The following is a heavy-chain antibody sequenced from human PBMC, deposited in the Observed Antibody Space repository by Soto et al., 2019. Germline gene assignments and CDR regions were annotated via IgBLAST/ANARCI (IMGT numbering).Heavy chain of an antibody. D-gene: IGHD3-10*01. J-gene: IGHJ6*02. CDR1: GFTFRTYT. V-gene: IGHV3-21*01. CDR3: ARDRGYDAHDYYYNAMDA. CDR2: IRGFSPYT. Sequence: GSLKLCCISSGFTFRTYTMNWVRQAPGRGLEWVSGIRGFSPYTFYAESVKGRFTISRDNAKNSLYLQMDSLRAEDTAVYYCARDRGYDAHDYYYNAMDAWGQGTTATVSS.